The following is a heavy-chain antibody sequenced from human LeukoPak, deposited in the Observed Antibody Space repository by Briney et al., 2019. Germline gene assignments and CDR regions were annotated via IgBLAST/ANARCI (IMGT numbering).Heavy chain of an antibody. CDR3: AKGSSYYYDSSGYYY. J-gene: IGHJ4*02. CDR1: GFTFSSYA. Sequence: EGSLRLSCAASGFTFSSYAVSWVRQAPGKGLEWVSAISGSGGSTYYADSVKGRFTISRDNSKNTLYLQMNSLRAEDTAVYYCAKGSSYYYDSSGYYYWGQGTLVTVSS. V-gene: IGHV3-23*01. D-gene: IGHD3-22*01. CDR2: ISGSGGST.